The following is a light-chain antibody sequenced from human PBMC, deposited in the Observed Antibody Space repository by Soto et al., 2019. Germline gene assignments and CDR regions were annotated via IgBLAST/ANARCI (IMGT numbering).Light chain of an antibody. CDR3: QAYDYSLTASV. CDR1: SSKLGAGYD. V-gene: IGLV1-40*01. J-gene: IGLJ3*02. CDR2: GNR. Sequence: QSVLTQPPSVSGAQGLRVTISCTGNSSKLGAGYDVHWYQQLPGAAPKLVIFGNRNRPSGVPERFSGSKSGTSASLAITGLQAEDEADYYCQAYDYSLTASVFGGGTNFTVL.